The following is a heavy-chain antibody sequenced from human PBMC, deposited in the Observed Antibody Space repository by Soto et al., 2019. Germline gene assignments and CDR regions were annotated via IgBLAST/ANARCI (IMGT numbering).Heavy chain of an antibody. CDR1: GFTFSSYS. V-gene: IGHV3-21*01. CDR2: ISSSSSYI. Sequence: GGSLRLSCAASGFTFSSYSMNWVRQAPGKGLEWVSSISSSSSYIYYADSVKGRFTISRDNAKNSLYLQMSSLRAEDTAVYYCARDSHGDLFFDYWGQGTLVTVSS. CDR3: ARDSHGDLFFDY. J-gene: IGHJ4*02. D-gene: IGHD4-17*01.